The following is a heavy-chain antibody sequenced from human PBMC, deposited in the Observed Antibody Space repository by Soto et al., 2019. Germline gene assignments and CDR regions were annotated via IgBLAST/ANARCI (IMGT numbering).Heavy chain of an antibody. CDR1: GFTFSSYA. Sequence: QVQLVESGGGVVQPGRSLRLSCAASGFTFSSYAMHWVRQAPGKGLEWVAIISYDGSNKCQADSVKGRFTISRDNSKNTLYLQMNSLRVEDTAVYYCARGAGAYSRSADDYWGQGTLVSVSS. D-gene: IGHD6-6*01. CDR2: ISYDGSNK. CDR3: ARGAGAYSRSADDY. J-gene: IGHJ4*02. V-gene: IGHV3-30-3*01.